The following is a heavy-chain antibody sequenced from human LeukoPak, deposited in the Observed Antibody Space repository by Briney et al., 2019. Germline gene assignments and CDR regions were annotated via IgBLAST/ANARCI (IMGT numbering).Heavy chain of an antibody. D-gene: IGHD7-27*01. V-gene: IGHV3-53*01. CDR1: GFTVGSSF. Sequence: GGSLRLSCAASGFTVGSSFMTWVRQAPGKGLEWVSVIFSGGTTYYTDSVKGRFTISRDNSKNTLYLQLNSLRAEGTAVYYCAKTGGPWDWGQGTRVTVSS. CDR3: AKTGGPWD. J-gene: IGHJ4*02. CDR2: IFSGGTT.